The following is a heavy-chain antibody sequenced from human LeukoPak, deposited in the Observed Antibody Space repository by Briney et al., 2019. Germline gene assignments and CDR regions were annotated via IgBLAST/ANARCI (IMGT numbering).Heavy chain of an antibody. Sequence: SQTLSLTCTVSGGSISSGGYYWSWIRQHPGKGLEWIGYIYYSGSTYYDPSLKSRVTISVDTSKNQFSLKLSSVTAADTAVYYCARSYYYGSGSYFDYWGQGTLVTVSS. CDR2: IYYSGST. D-gene: IGHD3-10*01. V-gene: IGHV4-31*03. CDR1: GGSISSGGYY. J-gene: IGHJ4*02. CDR3: ARSYYYGSGSYFDY.